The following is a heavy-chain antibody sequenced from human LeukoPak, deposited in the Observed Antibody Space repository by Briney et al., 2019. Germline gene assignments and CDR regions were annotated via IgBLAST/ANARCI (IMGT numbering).Heavy chain of an antibody. Sequence: PSETLSLTCAVSGGSISSGGYSWSWIRQPPGKGLEWIGYIYHSGSTYYNPSLKSRVTISVDRSKNQFSLKLSSVTAAGTAVYYCARVRSGSYFDYWGQGTLVTVSS. D-gene: IGHD3-10*01. CDR1: GGSISSGGYS. V-gene: IGHV4-30-2*01. CDR3: ARVRSGSYFDY. J-gene: IGHJ4*02. CDR2: IYHSGST.